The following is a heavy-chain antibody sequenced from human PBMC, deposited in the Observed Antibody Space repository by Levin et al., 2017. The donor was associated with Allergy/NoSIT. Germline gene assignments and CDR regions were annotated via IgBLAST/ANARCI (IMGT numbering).Heavy chain of an antibody. CDR3: ARQRITYYFDY. CDR2: IKSKTDGGTT. J-gene: IGHJ4*02. CDR1: GFTFSNAW. V-gene: IGHV3-15*01. Sequence: GESLKISCAASGFTFSNAWMNWVRQAPGKGLEWVGRIKSKTDGGTTDYAAPVKGRFTISRDDSKNTLYLQMNSLKTEDTAVYYCARQRITYYFDYWGQGTLVTVSS.